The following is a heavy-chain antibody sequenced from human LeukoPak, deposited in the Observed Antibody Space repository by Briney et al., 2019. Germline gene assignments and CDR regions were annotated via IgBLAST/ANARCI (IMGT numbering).Heavy chain of an antibody. Sequence: GGSLRLSCAASGFTFSSYWMSWVRQAPGEGLEWVANIEQGGSAKYYVDSVKGRFTISRDNAKNSLYLQMNSLRAEDTAVYYCARGIRYYYDISGYFYLTYWGQGTLVTVSS. CDR3: ARGIRYYYDISGYFYLTY. CDR2: IEQGGSAK. V-gene: IGHV3-7*01. D-gene: IGHD3-22*01. J-gene: IGHJ4*02. CDR1: GFTFSSYW.